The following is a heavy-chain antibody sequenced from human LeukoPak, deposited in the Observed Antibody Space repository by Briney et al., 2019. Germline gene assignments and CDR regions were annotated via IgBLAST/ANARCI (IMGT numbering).Heavy chain of an antibody. CDR3: ARDLPEVPVPTDPMDV. V-gene: IGHV4-34*01. CDR1: GGSFSNYF. CDR2: IHHTGHI. Sequence: PSETLSLTCAVYGGSFSNYFWNWIRQPPGKGLEWIAEIHHTGHINYNPSLKSRVTISVDTSKNQFSLKLSSVTAADTAVYYCARDLPEVPVPTDPMDVWGKGTTVTVSS. D-gene: IGHD1-14*01. J-gene: IGHJ6*03.